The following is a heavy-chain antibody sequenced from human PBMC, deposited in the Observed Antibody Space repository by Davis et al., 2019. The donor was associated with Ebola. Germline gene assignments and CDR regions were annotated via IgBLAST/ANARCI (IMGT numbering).Heavy chain of an antibody. CDR2: IKQDGSEK. CDR3: ARSKGVVFDY. CDR1: GFTFSSYW. Sequence: GESLKISCAASGFTFSSYWMSWVRQAPGKGLEWVANIKQDGSEKYYVDSVKGRFTISRDNAKNSLYLQMNSLRAEDTAVYYCARSKGVVFDYWGQGTLVTVSS. J-gene: IGHJ4*02. D-gene: IGHD2-15*01. V-gene: IGHV3-7*01.